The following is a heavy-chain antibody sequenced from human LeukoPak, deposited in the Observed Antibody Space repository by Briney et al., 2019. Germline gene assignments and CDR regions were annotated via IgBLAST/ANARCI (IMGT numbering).Heavy chain of an antibody. CDR1: GFTVSSNY. V-gene: IGHV3-66*04. D-gene: IGHD2-21*02. CDR3: ARHPYCGGDCPADY. CDR2: IYSSGST. J-gene: IGHJ4*02. Sequence: PGGSLRLSCAASGFTVSSNYMSWVRQAPGKGLEWVSVIYSSGSTYYADSVKGRFTISRDNSKNTLYLQMNSLRAEDTAVYYCARHPYCGGDCPADYWGQGTLVTVSS.